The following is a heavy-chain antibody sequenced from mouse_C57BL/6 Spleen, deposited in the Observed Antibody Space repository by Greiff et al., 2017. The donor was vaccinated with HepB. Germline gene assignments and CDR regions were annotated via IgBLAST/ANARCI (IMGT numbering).Heavy chain of an antibody. CDR1: GFTFSSYG. J-gene: IGHJ1*03. D-gene: IGHD1-1*01. V-gene: IGHV5-6*01. CDR2: ISSGGSYT. Sequence: DVQLVESGGDLVKPGGSLKLSCAASGFTFSSYGMSWVRQTPDKRLEWVATISSGGSYTYYPDSVQGRFTISRDNAKNTLYLQMSSLKSEDTAMYYCARHTDYGSSVGGYFDVWGTGTTVTVSS. CDR3: ARHTDYGSSVGGYFDV.